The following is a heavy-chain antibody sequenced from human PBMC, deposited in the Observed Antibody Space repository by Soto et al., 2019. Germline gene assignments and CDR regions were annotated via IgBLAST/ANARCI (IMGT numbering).Heavy chain of an antibody. Sequence: QAQVVQSGAEVRKPGSSVKVSCKASEGTFNSYAIAWVRQAPGQGLEWMGGIIPFYNTLNYAQKFQDRVTITAADSTNTVYMELSSLRSDDTAVYFCASGASRWYPYFFDSWAQGTLVTVSS. CDR1: EGTFNSYA. V-gene: IGHV1-69*01. CDR3: ASGASRWYPYFFDS. D-gene: IGHD6-13*01. CDR2: IIPFYNTL. J-gene: IGHJ4*02.